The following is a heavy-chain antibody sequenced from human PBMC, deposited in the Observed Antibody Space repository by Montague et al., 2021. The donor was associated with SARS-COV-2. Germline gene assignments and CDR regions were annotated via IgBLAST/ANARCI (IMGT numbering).Heavy chain of an antibody. Sequence: SLRLSCAASGFTFGTSTMIWARQAPGKGLEWVSSISSGSSFILYADSVKGRFTISRDNAGNSLYLQMDSLRPEDTAVYFCARDRYSNASPDYWGQGTLVTVSS. V-gene: IGHV3-21*01. J-gene: IGHJ4*02. CDR2: ISSGSSFI. D-gene: IGHD1-26*01. CDR3: ARDRYSNASPDY. CDR1: GFTFGTST.